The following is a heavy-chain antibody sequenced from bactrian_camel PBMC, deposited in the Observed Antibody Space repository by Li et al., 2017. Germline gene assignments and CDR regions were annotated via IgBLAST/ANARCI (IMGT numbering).Heavy chain of an antibody. V-gene: IGHV3S26*01. CDR3: AAGQGVGWCLDVIRVGAEADFDY. CDR2: IDSDGDT. CDR1: GYTFRRGC. J-gene: IGHJ6*01. D-gene: IGHD5*01. Sequence: QLVESGGGSVQPGGSLRLSCAASGYTFRRGCLGWLRQAPGKEREGIAVIDSDGDTAYVESMKGRFTISVDNAKNTLYLQMNSLNPEDTGTYTCAAGQGVGWCLDVIRVGAEADFDYWGQGTQVTVS.